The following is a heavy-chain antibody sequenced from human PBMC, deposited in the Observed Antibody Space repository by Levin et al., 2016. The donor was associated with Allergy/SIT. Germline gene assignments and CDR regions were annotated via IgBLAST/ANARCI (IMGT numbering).Heavy chain of an antibody. J-gene: IGHJ4*02. CDR1: GFTFSSYE. CDR3: ARDFGEDNWNDVGY. CDR2: ISSSGSTI. V-gene: IGHV3-48*03. Sequence: GGSLRLSCAASGFTFSSYEMNWVRQAPGKGLEWVSYISSSGSTIYYADSVKGRFTISRDNAKNSLYLQMNSLRAEDTAVYYCARDFGEDNWNDVGYWGQGTLVTVSS. D-gene: IGHD1-20*01.